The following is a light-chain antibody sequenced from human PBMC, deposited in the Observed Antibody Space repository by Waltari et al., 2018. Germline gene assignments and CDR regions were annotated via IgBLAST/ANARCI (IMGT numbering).Light chain of an antibody. Sequence: DIHMTQSPSSLSASVGDRVTITCRASQSISSYLNWYQHKPGKAPKLLIYAASSLQSGVPSRFSGSGSGTDFTLTISSLQPEDFATYYCQQSYSTPRTFGQGTKVEIK. J-gene: IGKJ1*01. CDR1: QSISSY. CDR2: AAS. V-gene: IGKV1-39*01. CDR3: QQSYSTPRT.